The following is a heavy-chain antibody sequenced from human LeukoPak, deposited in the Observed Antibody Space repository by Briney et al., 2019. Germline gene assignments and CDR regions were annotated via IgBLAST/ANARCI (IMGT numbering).Heavy chain of an antibody. CDR3: ASRPRELLSGDY. CDR2: IYYSGST. CDR1: GGSISSSSYY. V-gene: IGHV4-39*01. J-gene: IGHJ4*02. Sequence: PSQTLSLTCAVSGGSISSSSYYWGWIRQPPGKGLEWIGSIYYSGSTYYNPSLKSRVTISVDTSKNQFSLKLSSVTAADTAVYYCASRPRELLSGDYWGQGTLVTVSS. D-gene: IGHD1-26*01.